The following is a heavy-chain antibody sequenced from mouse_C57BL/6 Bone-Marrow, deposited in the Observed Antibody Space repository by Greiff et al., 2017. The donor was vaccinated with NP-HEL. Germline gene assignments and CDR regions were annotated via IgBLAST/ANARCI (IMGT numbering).Heavy chain of an antibody. D-gene: IGHD4-1*01. CDR3: ARGGPGAWFAY. CDR1: GYTFTSYG. J-gene: IGHJ3*01. CDR2: IYPRSGNT. V-gene: IGHV1-81*01. Sequence: VQRVESGAELARPGASVKLSCKASGYTFTSYGISWVKQRTGQGLEWIGEIYPRSGNTYYNEKFKGKATLTADKSSSTAYMELRSLTSEDSAVYFCARGGPGAWFAYWGQGTLVTVSA.